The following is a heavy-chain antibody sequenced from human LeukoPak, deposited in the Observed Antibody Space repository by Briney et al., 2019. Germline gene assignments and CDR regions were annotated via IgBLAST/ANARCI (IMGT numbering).Heavy chain of an antibody. Sequence: SETLSLTCTVSGDSISSSTYYWGWIRQPPGKGLEWIGSIYYNGRTYYSPSLKSRVTMSIDTSNQFSLRLDSMPAADTAVYYCVRDPKSAVAADWFDPWGQGTLVTVSS. J-gene: IGHJ5*02. CDR1: GDSISSSTYY. D-gene: IGHD6-19*01. CDR2: IYYNGRT. CDR3: VRDPKSAVAADWFDP. V-gene: IGHV4-39*07.